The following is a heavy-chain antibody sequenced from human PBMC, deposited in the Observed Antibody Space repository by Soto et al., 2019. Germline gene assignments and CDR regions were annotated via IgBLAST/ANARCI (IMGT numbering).Heavy chain of an antibody. J-gene: IGHJ4*02. CDR1: GFSLSTSGVG. CDR3: VHRRTGAGIDY. D-gene: IGHD6-19*01. CDR2: VFWDGDQ. V-gene: IGHV2-5*02. Sequence: QITLKESGPTLVKPTQTLTLTCTFSGFSLSTSGVGVGWIRQPPGKALEWLALVFWDGDQRYSPSLKSRLTITKDTSKNQVVLRMTNMDPVDTGTYYCVHRRTGAGIDYWGQGTLVTVSS.